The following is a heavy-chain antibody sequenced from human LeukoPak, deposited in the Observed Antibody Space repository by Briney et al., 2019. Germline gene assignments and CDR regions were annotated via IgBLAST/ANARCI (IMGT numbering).Heavy chain of an antibody. CDR3: ARERGWYYDSSGYYYGDLDY. D-gene: IGHD3-22*01. Sequence: SETLSLTCTVSGGSISSGSYYWSWIRQPAGKGLEWIGRIYTSGSTNYNPSLKSRVTISVDTSKNQFSLKLSSVTAADTAVYYCARERGWYYDSSGYYYGDLDYWGQGTLVTVSS. V-gene: IGHV4-61*02. CDR1: GGSISSGSYY. CDR2: IYTSGST. J-gene: IGHJ4*02.